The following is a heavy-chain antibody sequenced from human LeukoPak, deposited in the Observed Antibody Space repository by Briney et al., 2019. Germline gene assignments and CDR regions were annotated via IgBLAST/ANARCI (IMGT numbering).Heavy chain of an antibody. D-gene: IGHD4/OR15-4a*01. J-gene: IGHJ4*02. Sequence: GGSLRLSCATSGFTFNRHAMCWVRQAPGKRLEWVSSIDIGGGSTYYADSVKGRFTISRDNSKNTLYLQMNSLRAKDTALYFCANEVRPNDYWGRGTLVTVSS. CDR1: GFTFNRHA. CDR2: IDIGGGST. V-gene: IGHV3-23*01. CDR3: ANEVRPNDY.